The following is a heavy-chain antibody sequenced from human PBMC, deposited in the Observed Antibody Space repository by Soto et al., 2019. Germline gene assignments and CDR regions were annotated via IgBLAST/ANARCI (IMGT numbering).Heavy chain of an antibody. V-gene: IGHV3-33*01. CDR2: IWYDGSNK. J-gene: IGHJ4*02. CDR1: GFTFIGYG. D-gene: IGHD3-10*01. Sequence: QVQLVESGGGVVQPGRSLRLSCAASGFTFIGYGMHWVRQAPGKGLGWVAVIWYDGSNKYYADSVKGRFTISRDNSKNTLYLQMNSLRAEDTAVYYCARGQFYYGSGSYYLGDYWGQGTLVTVSS. CDR3: ARGQFYYGSGSYYLGDY.